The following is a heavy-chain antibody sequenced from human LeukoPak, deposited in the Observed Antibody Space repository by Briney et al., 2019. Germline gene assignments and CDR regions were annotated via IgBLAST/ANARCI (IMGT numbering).Heavy chain of an antibody. V-gene: IGHV3-23*01. D-gene: IGHD2-2*01. CDR2: ISGSGGST. Sequence: PGRSLRLSCAASGFTFSSYAMSWVRQAPGKGLEWVSAISGSGGSTYYADSVKGRFTISRDNSKNTLYLQMNSLRAEDMALYYCAKDIGYCSNTNCLGRGPFDYWGQGTLVTVSS. CDR3: AKDIGYCSNTNCLGRGPFDY. J-gene: IGHJ4*02. CDR1: GFTFSSYA.